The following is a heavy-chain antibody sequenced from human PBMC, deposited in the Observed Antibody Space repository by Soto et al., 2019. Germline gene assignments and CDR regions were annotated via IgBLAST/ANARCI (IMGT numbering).Heavy chain of an antibody. Sequence: QVQLQESGPRLVKPSETLSLTCTVSGGSVSSGSSYWSWIRQPPGKGLEWIGYIYYSGSTSYNPSLKSRVTMSVDTSKNQFSLKLSSVTAADTAVYYCAIGRPFDPWGQGTLVTGSS. CDR2: IYYSGST. CDR1: GGSVSSGSSY. V-gene: IGHV4-61*01. CDR3: AIGRPFDP. J-gene: IGHJ5*02.